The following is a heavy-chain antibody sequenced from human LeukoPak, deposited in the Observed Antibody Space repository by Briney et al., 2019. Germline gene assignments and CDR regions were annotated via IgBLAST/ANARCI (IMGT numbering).Heavy chain of an antibody. D-gene: IGHD6-13*01. J-gene: IGHJ5*02. CDR3: ARGPSDSSSWSNWFDP. V-gene: IGHV1-8*01. Sequence: ASVKVSCKASGYTFTSYDINWVRQATGQGLEWMGWMNPNSGNTGYAQKFQGRVTMTRNTSISTAYMELSSLRSEDTAVYYCARGPSDSSSWSNWFDPWGQGTLVTVSS. CDR1: GYTFTSYD. CDR2: MNPNSGNT.